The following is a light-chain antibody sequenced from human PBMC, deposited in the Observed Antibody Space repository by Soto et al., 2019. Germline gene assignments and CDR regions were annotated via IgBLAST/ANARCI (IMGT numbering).Light chain of an antibody. CDR1: SSDVGGYNY. CDR3: SSYTSSSTYV. V-gene: IGLV2-14*03. Sequence: QSALTQPASVSGSPGQSIAISCTGTSSDVGGYNYVSWYQHHPGKAPKLMIYDVSNRPSGVSSRFSGSKSGNTASLTISGLQAADEADYYCSSYTSSSTYVFGTGTKLTVL. CDR2: DVS. J-gene: IGLJ1*01.